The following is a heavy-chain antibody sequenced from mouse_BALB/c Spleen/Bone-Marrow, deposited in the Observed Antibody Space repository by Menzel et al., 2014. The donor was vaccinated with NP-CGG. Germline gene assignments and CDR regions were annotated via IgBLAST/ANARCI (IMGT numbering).Heavy chain of an antibody. CDR2: IHPGDGDT. J-gene: IGHJ2*01. V-gene: IGHV1-80*01. CDR1: GYTFSNFW. Sequence: QVQLQQSGAELVRPGSSVKTSCKASGYTFSNFWMNWVKQRPGQGLEWIGQIHPGDGDTNSNGKFKGKATLTIDKSSSTAYMQLSGLSSEDSAVYFCARVYYGNLDYWGQGTTLTVSS. CDR3: ARVYYGNLDY. D-gene: IGHD2-1*01.